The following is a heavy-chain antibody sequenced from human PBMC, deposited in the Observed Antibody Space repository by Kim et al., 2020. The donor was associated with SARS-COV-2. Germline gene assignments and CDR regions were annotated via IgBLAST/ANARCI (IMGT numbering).Heavy chain of an antibody. CDR1: GFTFDDYA. V-gene: IGHV3-43*02. CDR3: AKDMELQLAYYYYYYGMDV. D-gene: IGHD1-7*01. J-gene: IGHJ6*02. Sequence: GGSLRLSCAASGFTFDDYAMHWVRQAPGKGLEWVSLISGDGGSTYYAYSVKGRFTISRDNSKNSLYLQMNSRRTEDTALYYCAKDMELQLAYYYYYYGMDVWGQGTTVTVSS. CDR2: ISGDGGST.